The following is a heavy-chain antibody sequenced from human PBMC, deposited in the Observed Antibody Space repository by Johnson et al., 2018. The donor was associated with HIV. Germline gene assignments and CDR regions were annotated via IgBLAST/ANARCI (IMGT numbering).Heavy chain of an antibody. Sequence: VQLVESGGGLVQPGGSLRLSCVGSSNYKSWVRQAPGQGLEWVSVIYSGGSTYYADSVKGRFTISRDNSKNTLFLQMNSLRAEDTAVYYCARDPYTSAGNPFDIWGQGTMVTVSS. D-gene: IGHD3-10*01. CDR3: ARDPYTSAGNPFDI. CDR1: SNY. CDR2: IYSGGST. V-gene: IGHV3-66*02. J-gene: IGHJ3*02.